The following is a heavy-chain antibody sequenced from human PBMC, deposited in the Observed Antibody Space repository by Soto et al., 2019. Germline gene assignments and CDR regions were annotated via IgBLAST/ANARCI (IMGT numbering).Heavy chain of an antibody. CDR2: ITGNGGST. CDR3: AKDSNNGGVLIRYFDL. Sequence: EEQVLESGGGLVQPGGSLRLSCAASGFTFSSYAMNWVRQAPGKGLEWVSGITGNGGSTYYADSVKGRFTISRDNSKDTLYLQMNSLTVEDTAVYYCAKDSNNGGVLIRYFDLWGRGTLVTVSS. J-gene: IGHJ2*01. V-gene: IGHV3-23*01. D-gene: IGHD2-8*01. CDR1: GFTFSSYA.